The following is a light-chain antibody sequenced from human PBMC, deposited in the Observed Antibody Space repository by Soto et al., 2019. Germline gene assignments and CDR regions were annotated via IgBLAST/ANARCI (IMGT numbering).Light chain of an antibody. J-gene: IGKJ1*01. Sequence: EIVLTQSPGTLSLSPGERATLSCRASQSVSRSYLAWYQQKPGQAPRLLIYGASSRATGTPDRFSGSGSGTDFTLTISRLEPEDFAVYYCQQYGSAPSTFGQGTKVDIK. V-gene: IGKV3-20*01. CDR3: QQYGSAPST. CDR1: QSVSRSY. CDR2: GAS.